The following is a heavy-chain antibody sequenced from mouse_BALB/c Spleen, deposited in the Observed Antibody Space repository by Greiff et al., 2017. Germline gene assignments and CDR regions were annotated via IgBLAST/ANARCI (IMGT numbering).Heavy chain of an antibody. CDR2: INSNGGST. V-gene: IGHV5-6-3*01. D-gene: IGHD2-10*01. Sequence: EVKLVESGGGLVQPGGSLKLSCAASGFTFSSYGMSWVRQTPDKRLELVATINSNGGSTYYPDSVKGRFTISRDNAKNTLYLQMSSLKSEDTAMYYCARAYYGNYLDYWGQGTTLTVSS. CDR1: GFTFSSYG. J-gene: IGHJ2*01. CDR3: ARAYYGNYLDY.